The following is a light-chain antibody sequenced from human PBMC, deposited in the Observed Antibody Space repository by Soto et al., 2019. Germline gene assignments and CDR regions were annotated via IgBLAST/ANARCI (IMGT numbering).Light chain of an antibody. Sequence: QSVLTQPPSASGSPGQSVTISCTGTSSDVGGYNYVSWYQQHPGKVPKLMIYEVNKRPSGVPDRFSGSKSGNTASLTVSGLQAEDEADYYCCSYGGSYTWVFGGGTKLTVL. CDR1: SSDVGGYNY. V-gene: IGLV2-8*01. CDR2: EVN. CDR3: CSYGGSYTWV. J-gene: IGLJ3*02.